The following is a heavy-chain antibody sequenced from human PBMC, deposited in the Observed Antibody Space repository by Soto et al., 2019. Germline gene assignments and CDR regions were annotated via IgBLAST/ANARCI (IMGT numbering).Heavy chain of an antibody. CDR2: ISWDGGST. D-gene: IGHD6-6*01. CDR3: AKDFYPRAAPRYYGMDV. J-gene: IGHJ6*02. Sequence: YAIFGCPMDYYCGLVIRQAPGKGLEWVSLISWDGGSTYYADSVKGRFTISRDNSKNSLYLQMNSLRAEDTALYYCAKDFYPRAAPRYYGMDVWGQGTTVTVSS. V-gene: IGHV3-43D*04. CDR1: GCPMDYYC.